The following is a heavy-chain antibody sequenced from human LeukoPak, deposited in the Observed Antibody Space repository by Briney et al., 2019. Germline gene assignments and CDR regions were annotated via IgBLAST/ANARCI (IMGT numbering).Heavy chain of an antibody. CDR2: ISNSGHSI. CDR3: ARARGAGPGAHFDY. D-gene: IGHD3-10*01. J-gene: IGHJ4*02. Sequence: PGGSLRLSCAASGFTFSDEYMSWIRQAPGRGLEWISYISNSGHSIFYADSVKGRFTISRDSAKNSLFLQMSNLRAEDTAVYYCARARGAGPGAHFDYWGQGTLVTVSS. V-gene: IGHV3-11*01. CDR1: GFTFSDEY.